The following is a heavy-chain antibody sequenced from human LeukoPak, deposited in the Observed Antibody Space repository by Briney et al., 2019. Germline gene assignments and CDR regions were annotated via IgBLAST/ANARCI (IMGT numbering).Heavy chain of an antibody. V-gene: IGHV3-74*03. CDR3: AREGRVSGYDFDC. J-gene: IGHJ4*02. CDR2: INSDGSSI. Sequence: PGGSLRLSCAASGFTFSSYWMHWVRQAPGKGLVWVSHINSDGSSITYADSVKGRFTISRDNAKNTLYLQMNSLRVEDTAVYYCAREGRVSGYDFDCWGQGTLVTVSS. D-gene: IGHD5-12*01. CDR1: GFTFSSYW.